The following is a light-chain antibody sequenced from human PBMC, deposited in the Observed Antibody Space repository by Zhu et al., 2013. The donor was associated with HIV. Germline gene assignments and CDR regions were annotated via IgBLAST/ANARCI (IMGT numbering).Light chain of an antibody. CDR1: QSISSTY. J-gene: IGKJ4*01. CDR2: GAS. Sequence: EIVLTQSPGTLSLSPGERATLSCRASQSISSTYLAWYQQIPGQAPRLLMYGASTRGTGIPDRFSGSGSGTDFSLSISRLEPEDFAVYYCHQYGSSPLTFGGGTTVGIK. V-gene: IGKV3-20*01. CDR3: HQYGSSPLT.